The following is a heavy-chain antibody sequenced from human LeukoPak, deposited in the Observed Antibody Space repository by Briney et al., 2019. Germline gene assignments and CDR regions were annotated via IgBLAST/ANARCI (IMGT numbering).Heavy chain of an antibody. CDR3: ARDLIVPDAMTGSGSYSTDY. Sequence: SETLSLTCTVSGYSISSGYYWGWIRQPPGKGLEWIGNIYPTGSTNYNPSLKSRVTMSVDTSKNQFSLKLSPVTAADTAVYYCARDLIVPDAMTGSGSYSTDYWGQGTLATVSS. CDR2: IYPTGST. CDR1: GYSISSGYY. D-gene: IGHD3-10*01. V-gene: IGHV4-38-2*02. J-gene: IGHJ4*02.